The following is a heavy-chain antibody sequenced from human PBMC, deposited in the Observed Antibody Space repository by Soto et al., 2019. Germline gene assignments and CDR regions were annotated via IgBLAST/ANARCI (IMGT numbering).Heavy chain of an antibody. J-gene: IGHJ6*02. CDR2: IYHSGST. CDR3: ARALYCSGGSCSPLRGMDV. CDR1: GYSISSGYY. D-gene: IGHD2-15*01. Sequence: SETLSLTGAASGYSISSGYYWGWIRQPPGKGLEWIGTIYHSGSTYYNPSLKSRVTISVDTSKNQFSLKLSSVTAADTAVYYCARALYCSGGSCSPLRGMDVWGQGTTVTVSS. V-gene: IGHV4-38-2*01.